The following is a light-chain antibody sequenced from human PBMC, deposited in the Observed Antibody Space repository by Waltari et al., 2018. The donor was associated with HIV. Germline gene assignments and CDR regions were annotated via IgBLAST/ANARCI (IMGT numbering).Light chain of an antibody. Sequence: QSLLTQPPSVSATPGQRITISCTGNKSNIGAGHDVHWYRQLPGTAPRLLIFANSNRPSGAPDRISGSKSTASASLAITGLQAEDEGYYYCQSSDIRLHGLWVFGGGTKVTVL. CDR1: KSNIGAGHD. CDR2: ANS. CDR3: QSSDIRLHGLWV. J-gene: IGLJ3*02. V-gene: IGLV1-40*01.